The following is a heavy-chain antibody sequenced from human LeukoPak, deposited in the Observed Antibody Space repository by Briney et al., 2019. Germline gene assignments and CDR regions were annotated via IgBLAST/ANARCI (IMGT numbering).Heavy chain of an antibody. D-gene: IGHD2-15*01. Sequence: SETLSLTCTVSGGSIRGYYWSWIRQPAGKGLEWIGRIYTSGSTNYNPSLKSRVTISVDTSKNQFFLKLSSVTAADTAVYYCAREVVVVVADYYYYYMDVWGKGTTVTISS. CDR2: IYTSGST. CDR3: AREVVVVVADYYYYYMDV. J-gene: IGHJ6*03. V-gene: IGHV4-4*07. CDR1: GGSIRGYY.